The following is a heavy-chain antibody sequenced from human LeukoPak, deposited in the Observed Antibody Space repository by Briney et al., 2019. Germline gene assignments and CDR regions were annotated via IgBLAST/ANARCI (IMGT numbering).Heavy chain of an antibody. CDR1: GGSFSGYY. V-gene: IGHV4-34*01. CDR2: INHSGST. CDR3: ARESGYYGSGSYYNVIDY. D-gene: IGHD3-10*01. Sequence: PSETLSLTCAVYGGSFSGYYWSWIRQPPGKGLEWIGEINHSGSTNYNPSLKSRVTISVDTSKNQFSLKLSSVTAADTAVYYCARESGYYGSGSYYNVIDYWGQGTLVTVSS. J-gene: IGHJ4*02.